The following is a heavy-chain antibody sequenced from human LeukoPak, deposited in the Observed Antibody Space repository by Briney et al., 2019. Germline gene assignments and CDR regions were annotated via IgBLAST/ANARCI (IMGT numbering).Heavy chain of an antibody. J-gene: IGHJ4*02. V-gene: IGHV3-7*01. CDR1: GSTFSSYW. CDR2: IKQDGSEK. D-gene: IGHD3-22*01. Sequence: GGSLRLSCAASGSTFSSYWMSWVRQAPGKGLEWVANIKQDGSEKYYVDSVKGRFTISRDNAKNSLYLQMNSLRAEDTAVYYCAREVVNYYDSSGPPGYWGQGTLVTVSS. CDR3: AREVVNYYDSSGPPGY.